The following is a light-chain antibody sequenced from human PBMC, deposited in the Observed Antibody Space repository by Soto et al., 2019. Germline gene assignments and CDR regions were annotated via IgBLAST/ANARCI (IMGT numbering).Light chain of an antibody. Sequence: EIVLTQSPATLSLSPGERATLSCRASQSVSSYLAWYQQKPGQAPRLLIYDAANGATGIPARFSGSGSGTDFTLTISSLEPEDFAVYFCQQRSNWPWTCGQGTKVEIK. V-gene: IGKV3-11*01. CDR3: QQRSNWPWT. CDR2: DAA. J-gene: IGKJ1*01. CDR1: QSVSSY.